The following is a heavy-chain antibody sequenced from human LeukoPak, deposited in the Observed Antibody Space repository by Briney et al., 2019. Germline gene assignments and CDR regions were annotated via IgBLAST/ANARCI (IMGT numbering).Heavy chain of an antibody. CDR1: GGSISSSSYY. D-gene: IGHD3-9*01. J-gene: IGHJ4*02. CDR2: IYYSGST. V-gene: IGHV4-39*01. CDR3: ASLTAHDY. Sequence: SETLSLTCTVSGGSISSSSYYWGWIRQPPGKGLEWIGSIYYSGSTYYNPSLKSRVTISVDTPKTKFSLNLSSVTAADTAVYYCASLTAHDYWGQGTLVTVSS.